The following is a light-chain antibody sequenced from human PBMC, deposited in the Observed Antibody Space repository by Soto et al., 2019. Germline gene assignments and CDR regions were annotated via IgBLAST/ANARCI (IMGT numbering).Light chain of an antibody. Sequence: DIVMTQSPDSLAVSLGERATINCKSSQSVLYSPNNNNYLAWYQQKPGQPPKLLVYWASTRESGVPDRFSGSGSRTDFTLAINSLQAEDVAVYYCQQYHSPPQTFGQGTKVEIK. CDR2: WAS. CDR1: QSVLYSPNNNNY. J-gene: IGKJ1*01. CDR3: QQYHSPPQT. V-gene: IGKV4-1*01.